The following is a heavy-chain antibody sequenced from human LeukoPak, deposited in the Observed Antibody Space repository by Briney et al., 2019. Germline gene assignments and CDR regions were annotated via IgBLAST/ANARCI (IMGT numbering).Heavy chain of an antibody. CDR3: ARDIHSVAFDI. Sequence: GGSLRLSCAASGFTFSSYSMNWVRQAPGKGLEWVSSISSSSRSYIYYADSVKGRFTISRDNAKRSVYLQMNSLGVEDTAVYYCARDIHSVAFDIWGQGTMVTVSS. J-gene: IGHJ3*02. CDR2: ISSSSRSYI. V-gene: IGHV3-21*01. CDR1: GFTFSSYS.